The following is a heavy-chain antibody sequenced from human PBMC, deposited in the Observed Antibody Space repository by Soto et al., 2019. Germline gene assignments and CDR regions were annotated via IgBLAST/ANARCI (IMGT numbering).Heavy chain of an antibody. Sequence: GGSLRLSCAASGFTFSSQAMYWVRQAPGKGLEWVSSIGGDGTTTHYADSVKGRFTISRDNSKNTLYLQMNSLRAEDTAVYYCAKDWELVLRVIFESWGQGTLVTVSS. CDR2: IGGDGTTT. CDR3: AKDWELVLRVIFES. V-gene: IGHV3-23*01. D-gene: IGHD2-8*02. J-gene: IGHJ4*02. CDR1: GFTFSSQA.